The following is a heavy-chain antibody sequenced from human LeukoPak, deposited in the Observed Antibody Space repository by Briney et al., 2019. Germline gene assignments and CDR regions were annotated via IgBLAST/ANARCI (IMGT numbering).Heavy chain of an antibody. CDR1: GFTFSSYG. CDR2: ISYDGSNK. CDR3: AKEALDRSGYAPDY. J-gene: IGHJ4*02. D-gene: IGHD3-22*01. V-gene: IGHV3-30*18. Sequence: PGGSLRLSCAVSGFTFSSYGMHWVRQAPGKGLEWVAVISYDGSNKYYADSVRGRFTISRDNSKNTLYLQMSSLRTEDTAVYYCAKEALDRSGYAPDYWGQGTLVTVSS.